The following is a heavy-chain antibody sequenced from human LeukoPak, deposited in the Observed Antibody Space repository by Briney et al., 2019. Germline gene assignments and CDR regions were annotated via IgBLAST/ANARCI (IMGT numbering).Heavy chain of an antibody. Sequence: ASVTVSCKVSGYTLTELSMHWVRQAPGKGLEWMGGFDPEDGETIYAQKFQGRVTMTEDTSTDTAYMELSSLRSEDTAVYYCATDLWVAGTSSVYWGQGTLVTVSS. CDR2: FDPEDGET. J-gene: IGHJ4*02. D-gene: IGHD6-19*01. V-gene: IGHV1-24*01. CDR1: GYTLTELS. CDR3: ATDLWVAGTSSVY.